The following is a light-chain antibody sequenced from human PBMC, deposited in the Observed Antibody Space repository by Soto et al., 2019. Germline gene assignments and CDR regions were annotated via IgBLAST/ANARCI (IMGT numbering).Light chain of an antibody. CDR3: QQLNSYPLT. V-gene: IGKV1-9*01. CDR2: AAS. J-gene: IGKJ4*01. CDR1: QCISNF. Sequence: IELTQSPSSLSSSVGNIFTITCRASQCISNFLAWYQQKPWKAPKLLIYAASTLQSGVPSRFSGSGSGTDFTLTISSLQPEDFASYYCQQLNSYPLTFGGGTKVDIK.